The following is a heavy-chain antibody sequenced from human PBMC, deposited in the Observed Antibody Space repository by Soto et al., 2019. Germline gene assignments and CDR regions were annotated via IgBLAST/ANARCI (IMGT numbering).Heavy chain of an antibody. D-gene: IGHD2-15*01. CDR3: ARDWLLARADSYYYYGMDV. J-gene: IGHJ6*02. CDR2: IYSGGST. CDR1: GFTVSSNY. Sequence: VGSLRLSCAASGFTVSSNYMSWVRQAPGKGLEWVSVIYSGGSTYYAGSVKGRFTISRDNSKNTLYLQMNSLRAEDTAVYYCARDWLLARADSYYYYGMDVWGQGTTVTVSS. V-gene: IGHV3-53*01.